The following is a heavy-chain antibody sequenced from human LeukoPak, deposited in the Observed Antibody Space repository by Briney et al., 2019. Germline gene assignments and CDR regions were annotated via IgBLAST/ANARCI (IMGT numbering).Heavy chain of an antibody. J-gene: IGHJ4*02. CDR2: IYTSGGT. CDR1: GGSISSYY. CDR3: ARDGPSDFFDY. D-gene: IGHD3-3*01. V-gene: IGHV4-4*07. Sequence: PSETLSLTRTVSGGSISSYYWSWIRQPAGKGLEWIGRIYTSGGTNYNPSLKSRVTISLDESKNQFSLKLSSVTAADTAVYYCARDGPSDFFDYWGQGTLVTVSS.